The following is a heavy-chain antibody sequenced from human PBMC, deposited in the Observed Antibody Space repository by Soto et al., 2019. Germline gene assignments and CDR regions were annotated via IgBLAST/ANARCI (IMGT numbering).Heavy chain of an antibody. CDR1: GGTFTTYT. D-gene: IGHD7-27*01. CDR3: ARDGDGNSLAY. V-gene: IGHV1-69*01. Sequence: QVQLVQSGPEVKKPGSSVKVSCKSSGGTFTTYTFSWVRQAPGQGLEWMAGIIPIFGASKSAQKYQDRVAITTDESTRTIYMELSSLRSDDTAVYYCARDGDGNSLAYWGQGTLGTVSS. CDR2: IIPIFGAS. J-gene: IGHJ4*02.